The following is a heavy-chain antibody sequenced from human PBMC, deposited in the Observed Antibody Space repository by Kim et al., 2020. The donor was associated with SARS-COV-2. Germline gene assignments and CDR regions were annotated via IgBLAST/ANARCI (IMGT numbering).Heavy chain of an antibody. V-gene: IGHV3-23*01. J-gene: IGHJ3*02. CDR1: GFTFSSYA. Sequence: GGSLRLSCAASGFTFSSYAMSWVRQAPGKGLEWVSAISGSGGSTYYADSVKGRFTISRDNSKNTLYLQMNSLRAEDTAVYYCAKTTKRYNFGVVIAPGVNGAFDIWGQGTMVTVSS. D-gene: IGHD3-3*01. CDR2: ISGSGGST. CDR3: AKTTKRYNFGVVIAPGVNGAFDI.